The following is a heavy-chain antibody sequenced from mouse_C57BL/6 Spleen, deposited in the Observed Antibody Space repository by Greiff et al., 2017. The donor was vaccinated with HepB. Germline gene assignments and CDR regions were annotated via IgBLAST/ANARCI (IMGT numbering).Heavy chain of an antibody. Sequence: VQLQQSGAELARPGASVKLSCKASGYTFTSYGISWVKQRTEQGLEWIGEIYPRSGNTYYNEKFKGKATLTADKSSSTAYMELRSLTSEDSAVYFCARIITTVVDPYYFDYWGQGTTLTVSS. CDR1: GYTFTSYG. CDR3: ARIITTVVDPYYFDY. CDR2: IYPRSGNT. V-gene: IGHV1-81*01. D-gene: IGHD1-1*01. J-gene: IGHJ2*01.